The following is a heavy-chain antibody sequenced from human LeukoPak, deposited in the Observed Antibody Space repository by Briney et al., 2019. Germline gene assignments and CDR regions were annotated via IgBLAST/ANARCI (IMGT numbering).Heavy chain of an antibody. J-gene: IGHJ4*02. CDR2: ISSSSSYI. D-gene: IGHD6-6*01. CDR1: GFTFSSYS. V-gene: IGHV3-21*01. Sequence: PGGSLRLSCAASGFTFSSYSMNWVRQAPGKGLEWVSSISSSSSYIYYADSVKGRFPISRDNAKNSLYLQMNSLRAEDTAVYYCARDELGRYSSSRPLDYWGQGTLVTVSS. CDR3: ARDELGRYSSSRPLDY.